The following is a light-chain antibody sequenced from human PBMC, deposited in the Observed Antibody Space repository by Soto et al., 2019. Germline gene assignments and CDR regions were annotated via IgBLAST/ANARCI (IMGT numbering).Light chain of an antibody. J-gene: IGKJ5*01. Sequence: EISMTQFPAILSASPGGGATLSCRAAQDVTTNFAWYPLRRGQPPRLLIYDISTRATGVPARFSGSGSGTEFTLSISGLQSEDFALYVCQQYNNWPFSFGPGTRLEIK. CDR2: DIS. CDR1: QDVTTN. CDR3: QQYNNWPFS. V-gene: IGKV3-15*01.